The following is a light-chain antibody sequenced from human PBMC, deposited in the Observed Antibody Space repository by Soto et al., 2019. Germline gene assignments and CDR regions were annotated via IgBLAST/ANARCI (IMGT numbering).Light chain of an antibody. J-gene: IGKJ5*01. CDR1: QTSGSNF. V-gene: IGKV3-20*01. CDR3: QLYGISPQ. CDR2: ASS. Sequence: EIVLTQSPGTLSFSPLERATLSCKTSQTSGSNFLAWYQHKPGQAPRLLIYASSNRATGIPDRFSGSASGPDFTLTINRLEPEDFAVYYCQLYGISPQFGQGTRLEIK.